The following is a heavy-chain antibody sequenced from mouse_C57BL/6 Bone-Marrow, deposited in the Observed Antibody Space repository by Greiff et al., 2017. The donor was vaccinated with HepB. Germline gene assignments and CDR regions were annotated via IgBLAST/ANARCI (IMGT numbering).Heavy chain of an antibody. J-gene: IGHJ1*03. CDR2: FHPYNDDT. V-gene: IGHV1-47*01. Sequence: VKLVESGAELVKPGASVKLSCKASGYTFTTYSIEWMKQNPGKSLEWIGNFHPYNDDTKYNEKFKGKATLTVEKSSSTVYMELSRMTSDDSAVYYCARGGYGYYEDYGYFDVWGTGTTVTVSS. D-gene: IGHD2-3*01. CDR1: GYTFTTYS. CDR3: ARGGYGYYEDYGYFDV.